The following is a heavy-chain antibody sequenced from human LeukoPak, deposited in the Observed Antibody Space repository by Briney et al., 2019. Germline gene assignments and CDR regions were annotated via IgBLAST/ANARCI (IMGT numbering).Heavy chain of an antibody. CDR2: ISSSSSYI. Sequence: GGSLRLSCAASGFTFNSYSMNWVRQAPGKGLEWVSSISSSSSYIYYADSVKGRFTISRDNAKNSLYLQMNSLRADDTAVYYCARYGLTAALDFWGQGTLVTVSS. CDR3: ARYGLTAALDF. J-gene: IGHJ4*02. V-gene: IGHV3-21*01. D-gene: IGHD2-21*02. CDR1: GFTFNSYS.